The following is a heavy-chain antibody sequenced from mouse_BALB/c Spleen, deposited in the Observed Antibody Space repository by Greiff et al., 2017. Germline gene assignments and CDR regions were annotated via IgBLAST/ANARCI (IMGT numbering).Heavy chain of an antibody. CDR1: GFTFSSYG. Sequence: EVHLVESGGGLVQPGGSLKLSCAASGFTFSSYGMSWVRQTPDKRLELVATINSNGGSTYYPDSVKGRFTISRDNAKNTLYLQMSSLKSEDTAMYYCAREAYGNYGYFDVWGAGTTVTVSS. J-gene: IGHJ1*01. CDR2: INSNGGST. D-gene: IGHD2-1*01. CDR3: AREAYGNYGYFDV. V-gene: IGHV5-6-3*01.